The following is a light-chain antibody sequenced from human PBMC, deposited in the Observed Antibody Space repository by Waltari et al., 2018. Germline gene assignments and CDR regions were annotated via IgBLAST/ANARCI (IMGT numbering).Light chain of an antibody. CDR2: KAS. Sequence: DVQMTQSPSILSASVGDRVTITCRAGQSLSTWLAGYQQKPGKAPKPLIYKASTLESGVPSRFSGSGSGTEFTLTINSLQPDDFATYHCQQYSRSPWTFGQGTKVEI. J-gene: IGKJ1*01. CDR1: QSLSTW. V-gene: IGKV1-5*03. CDR3: QQYSRSPWT.